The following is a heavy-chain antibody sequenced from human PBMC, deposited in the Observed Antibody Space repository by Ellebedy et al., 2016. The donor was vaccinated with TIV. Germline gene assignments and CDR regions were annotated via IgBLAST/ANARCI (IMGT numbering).Heavy chain of an antibody. CDR2: IDENGRIT. CDR1: GFTFSSFW. V-gene: IGHV3-74*01. J-gene: IGHJ5*02. CDR3: ARLGIREGVDP. D-gene: IGHD3-16*01. Sequence: GGSLRLSXVVSGFTFSSFWMHWVRQVPGKGLVWVSRIDENGRITNYADSVEGRFTISRDNAKNTLYLQMNSLRADDTAVYFCARLGIREGVDPWGQGILVTVSS.